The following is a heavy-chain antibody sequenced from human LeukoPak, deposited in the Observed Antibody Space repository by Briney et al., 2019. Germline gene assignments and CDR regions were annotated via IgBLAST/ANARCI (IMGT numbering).Heavy chain of an antibody. J-gene: IGHJ4*02. CDR3: ARLGYTSDWYKIDY. Sequence: SETLSLTCTVSGGSISSYNWSWIRQPPGKGLEWIGYIYSSGSTNYNPSLGSRVTISVDASKNHFSLKLSSVTAADTAVYYCARLGYTSDWYKIDYWGQGTLVTVSS. V-gene: IGHV4-59*08. D-gene: IGHD2-15*01. CDR2: IYSSGST. CDR1: GGSISSYN.